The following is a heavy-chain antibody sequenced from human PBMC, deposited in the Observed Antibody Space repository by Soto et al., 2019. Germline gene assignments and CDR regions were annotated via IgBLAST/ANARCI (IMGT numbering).Heavy chain of an antibody. Sequence: QEQLVESGGGAVQPGRSLRLSCTASGFSFSSYDMHWVRQAPGEGLEWVSAVSFDGSYKHYADYVKGRFTISRDNSENTLYLQMNGLRPEDTAVYFCARGIIRGVVYYGVEVWGQGTTVTVS. V-gene: IGHV3-30*03. CDR1: GFSFSSYD. J-gene: IGHJ6*02. CDR2: VSFDGSYK. CDR3: ARGIIRGVVYYGVEV. D-gene: IGHD3-10*01.